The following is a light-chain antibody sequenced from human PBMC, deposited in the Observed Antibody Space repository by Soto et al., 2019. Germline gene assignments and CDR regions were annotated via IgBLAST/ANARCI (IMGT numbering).Light chain of an antibody. CDR1: SSDVGAYNF. Sequence: QSALIQPASVSGSPGQSITTSCTGTSSDVGAYNFVSWYQHHPDKAPKLMISEVSNRPSGVSDRFSGSKSGNTASLTISGLQAEDEDDYYCASPTTTSFVFGTGTKVTV. V-gene: IGLV2-14*01. J-gene: IGLJ1*01. CDR3: ASPTTTSFV. CDR2: EVS.